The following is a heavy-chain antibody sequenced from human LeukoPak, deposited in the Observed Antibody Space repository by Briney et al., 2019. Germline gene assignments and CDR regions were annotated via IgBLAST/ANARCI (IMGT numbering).Heavy chain of an antibody. CDR2: IRSDGSDT. CDR1: GFTFSDTW. Sequence: GGSLRLSCAASGFTFSDTWMHWVRQAPGEGLVWVSRIRSDGSDTRYAESVKGRFTISRDNAKNTLYLQMNSLRAEDTAVYYCARDLTVSDYWGQGTLVTVSS. CDR3: ARDLTVSDY. V-gene: IGHV3-74*01. J-gene: IGHJ4*02. D-gene: IGHD2-8*01.